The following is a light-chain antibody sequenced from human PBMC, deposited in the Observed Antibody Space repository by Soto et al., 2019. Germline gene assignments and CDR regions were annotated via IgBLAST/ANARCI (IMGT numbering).Light chain of an antibody. Sequence: DIQLTQSPSSLSASVGDRVTITCRASQIISSYLNWYQHKPGVAPKLLIYATSSLQSGVSSRFSGSGSGTECTLTISSLQPEDFATYSCQQSYTLPLTFGGGTKVETK. CDR1: QIISSY. V-gene: IGKV1-39*01. CDR2: ATS. J-gene: IGKJ4*02. CDR3: QQSYTLPLT.